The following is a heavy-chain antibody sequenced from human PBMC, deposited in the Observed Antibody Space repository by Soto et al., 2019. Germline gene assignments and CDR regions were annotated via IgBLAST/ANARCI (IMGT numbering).Heavy chain of an antibody. V-gene: IGHV4-61*01. CDR2: IYYNGRT. D-gene: IGHD2-21*02. Sequence: QVRLQESGPGLVRPSETLSLTCTVSGGSVSSGSYYWSWIRQPPGKGLEWIGYIYYNGRTNYNPSLESRATLSADTSKNQFSLKLNSVTAADTAVYSCARGGAYCGGDCLPHYLDYWGHGTLVTVSS. CDR1: GGSVSSGSYY. CDR3: ARGGAYCGGDCLPHYLDY. J-gene: IGHJ4*01.